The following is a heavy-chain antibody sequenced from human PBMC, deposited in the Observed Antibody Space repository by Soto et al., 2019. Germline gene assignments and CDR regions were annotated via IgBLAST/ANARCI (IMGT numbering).Heavy chain of an antibody. J-gene: IGHJ5*02. D-gene: IGHD2-15*01. CDR2: INHSGST. CDR1: GGSFSGYC. CDR3: ARWDSTSGSSQLS. V-gene: IGHV4-34*01. Sequence: PSESLSLTCAVYGGSFSGYCRSWIRQPPGKGLEWVGEINHSGSTNYNPSLKSRVTISVDTSKNQFSLELSSVTAADTAVYYCARWDSTSGSSQLSWGKGTLVTVS.